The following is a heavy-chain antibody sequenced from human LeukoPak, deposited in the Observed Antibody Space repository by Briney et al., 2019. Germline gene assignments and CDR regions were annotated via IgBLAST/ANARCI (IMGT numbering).Heavy chain of an antibody. Sequence: GASVKVSCKASGGTFSSYAISWVRQAPGQGLEWMGGIIPIFGTANYAQKFQGRVTITTDESTGTAYMELSSLRSEDTAVYYCARVQYYYDSSGYYLNWFDPWGQGTLVTVSS. J-gene: IGHJ5*02. V-gene: IGHV1-69*05. CDR2: IIPIFGTA. CDR1: GGTFSSYA. CDR3: ARVQYYYDSSGYYLNWFDP. D-gene: IGHD3-22*01.